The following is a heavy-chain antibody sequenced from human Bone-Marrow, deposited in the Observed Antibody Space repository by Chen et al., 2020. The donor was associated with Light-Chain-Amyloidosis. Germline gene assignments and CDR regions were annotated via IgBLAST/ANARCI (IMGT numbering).Heavy chain of an antibody. V-gene: IGHV4-34*02. CDR1: GGSFTSGYY. D-gene: IGHD3-10*01. CDR2: INYSGDTT. CDR3: ARIEGNYLGRDAFDR. J-gene: IGHJ3*02. Sequence: QVRLQQWGVGLLKPSETLSLTCAVSGGSFTSGYYCNWIRQSPRRGLEWVGKINYSGDTTNYNPSLEGRVTMSLDTSKNQFSVKPTSVTAADTAVYFCARIEGNYLGRDAFDRWSQGTEVIVSS.